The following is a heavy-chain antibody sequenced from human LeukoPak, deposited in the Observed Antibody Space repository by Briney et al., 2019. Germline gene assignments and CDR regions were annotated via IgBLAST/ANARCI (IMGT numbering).Heavy chain of an antibody. CDR3: ARDFEIYDSSGYYWFDP. Sequence: GGSLSLSCAASGFTFSSYSMNWVRQAPGKGLEWVSSISSSSSYIYYADSVKGRFTISRDNAKNSLYLQKNSLRAEDTAVYYCARDFEIYDSSGYYWFDPWGQGTLVTVSS. D-gene: IGHD3-22*01. CDR1: GFTFSSYS. J-gene: IGHJ5*02. CDR2: ISSSSSYI. V-gene: IGHV3-21*01.